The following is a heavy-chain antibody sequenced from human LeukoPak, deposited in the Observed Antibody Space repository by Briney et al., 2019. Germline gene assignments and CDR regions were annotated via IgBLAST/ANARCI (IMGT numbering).Heavy chain of an antibody. CDR2: ISYDGSNR. D-gene: IGHD3-16*01. J-gene: IGHJ4*02. CDR3: ARGLGDPLGY. V-gene: IGHV3-30*03. CDR1: GFTFSSYG. Sequence: GGSLRLSCTVSGFTFSSYGMHWVRQAPGKGLEWVAVISYDGSNRYFGDSVKGRFTISRDNPKNTLYLQMNSLRDEDTAVYYCARGLGDPLGYWGQGTLVTVSS.